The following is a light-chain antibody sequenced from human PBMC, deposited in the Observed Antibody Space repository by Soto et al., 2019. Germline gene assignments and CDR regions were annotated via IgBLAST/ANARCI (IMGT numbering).Light chain of an antibody. J-gene: IGKJ1*01. CDR1: QGISSL. V-gene: IGKV1D-12*01. CDR3: QPADSFPWT. Sequence: DIQMTQSPSSVSASVGDRVTITCRASQGISSLLAWYQQKPGKAPKLLIYYASNLENGVPSRFSGSGSGPEFTHTISRLQPEDFATYYCQPADSFPWTFGKGTKVEL. CDR2: YAS.